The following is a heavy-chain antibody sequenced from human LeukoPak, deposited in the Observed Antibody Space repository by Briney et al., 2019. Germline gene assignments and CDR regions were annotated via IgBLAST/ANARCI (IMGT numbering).Heavy chain of an antibody. J-gene: IGHJ5*02. Sequence: SETLSLTCTVSGASVSSSSYYWGWIRQPPGKGLEWIGSISYSGTNYNNPSLKSRVSISIDTSKNQFSVKLTSVTAADTAMYYCARLGTLRSWGQGTLVTVSS. D-gene: IGHD7-27*01. V-gene: IGHV4-39*01. CDR2: ISYSGTN. CDR1: GASVSSSSYY. CDR3: ARLGTLRS.